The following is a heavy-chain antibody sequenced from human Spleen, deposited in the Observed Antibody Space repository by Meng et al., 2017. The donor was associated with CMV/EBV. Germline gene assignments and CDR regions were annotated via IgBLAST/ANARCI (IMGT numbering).Heavy chain of an antibody. CDR2: IYQSGSGST. Sequence: GSLRLSCTVSGYSITRGYYWGWIRQPPGKGLEYIGNIYQSGSGSTFYNPSLKSRVTMSIDTSKNQLSLKLTSVTAADTAVYFCARESLHSGGYYAFDFWGQGTLVTVSS. CDR1: GYSITRGYY. J-gene: IGHJ4*02. CDR3: ARESLHSGGYYAFDF. V-gene: IGHV4-38-2*02. D-gene: IGHD3-22*01.